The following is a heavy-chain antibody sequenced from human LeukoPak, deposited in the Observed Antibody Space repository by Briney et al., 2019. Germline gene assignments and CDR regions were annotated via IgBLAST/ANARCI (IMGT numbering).Heavy chain of an antibody. Sequence: SETLSLTCTVSGGSISSNYWSWLRQPPGKGLEWIGYIYYSGSTNYNPSLKSRVTISVDTSKNQFSLKLSSVTAADTAVYYCARLSSQQQVVHSYFDYWGQGTLVTVS. CDR1: GGSISSNY. CDR3: ARLSSQQQVVHSYFDY. D-gene: IGHD6-13*01. CDR2: IYYSGST. J-gene: IGHJ4*02. V-gene: IGHV4-59*08.